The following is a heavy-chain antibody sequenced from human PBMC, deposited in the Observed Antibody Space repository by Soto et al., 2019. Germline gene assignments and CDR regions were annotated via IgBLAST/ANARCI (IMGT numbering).Heavy chain of an antibody. V-gene: IGHV1-69*08. J-gene: IGHJ4*02. CDR1: GGTFSTST. D-gene: IGHD5-12*01. Sequence: QVQLVQSGAEVKKPGSSVKVSCKASGGTFSTSTFTWVRQAPGQGLEWMGRTIPILDVADYAQDFQGRVTITAEKSTSTAYMELTSLTSKDTAVYYCARDSPIGSTYSGYDAIDSWGQGTLVTVSS. CDR2: TIPILDVA. CDR3: ARDSPIGSTYSGYDAIDS.